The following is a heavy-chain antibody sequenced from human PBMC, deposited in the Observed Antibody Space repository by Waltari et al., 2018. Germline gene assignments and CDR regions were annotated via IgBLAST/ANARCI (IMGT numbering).Heavy chain of an antibody. V-gene: IGHV1-69-2*01. CDR2: VDPEDGET. CDR1: GYTFTDYY. D-gene: IGHD2-8*02. CDR3: ARGLRVAGWFIY. J-gene: IGHJ4*02. Sequence: EVQLVQSGAEVKKPGATVKISCKASGYTFTDYYMHWVQQAPGKGLEWMGRVDPEDGETIYAEKFQGRVTITADESTSTAYMELSSLRSEDTAVYYCARGLRVAGWFIYWGQGTLVTVSS.